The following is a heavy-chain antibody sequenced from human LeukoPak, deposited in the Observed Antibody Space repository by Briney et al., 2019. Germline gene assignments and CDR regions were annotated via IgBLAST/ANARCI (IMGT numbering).Heavy chain of an antibody. CDR3: ARALQSATMVRGARGDY. D-gene: IGHD3-10*01. J-gene: IGHJ4*02. CDR2: INPNSGGT. CDR1: GYTFTGYY. V-gene: IGHV1-2*02. Sequence: ASVKVSCKASGYTFTGYYMHWVRQAPGQGLEWMGWINPNSGGTNYAQKSQGRVTMTRDTSISTAYMELSRLRSDDTAVYYCARALQSATMVRGARGDYWGQGTLVTVSS.